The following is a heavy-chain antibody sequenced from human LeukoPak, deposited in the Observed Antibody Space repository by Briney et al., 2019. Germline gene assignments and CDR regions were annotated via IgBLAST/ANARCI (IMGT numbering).Heavy chain of an antibody. D-gene: IGHD6-19*01. V-gene: IGHV3-21*01. CDR3: AREPGDSSGWSE. Sequence: SGGSLRLSCAASGFTFTSYSMNWVRQAPGKGLEWFSSISSSSNYIYYADSVKGRFTISRDNAKNSLYLQMNSLRAEDTAVYYCAREPGDSSGWSEWGQGTLVTVSS. CDR2: ISSSSNYI. CDR1: GFTFTSYS. J-gene: IGHJ4*02.